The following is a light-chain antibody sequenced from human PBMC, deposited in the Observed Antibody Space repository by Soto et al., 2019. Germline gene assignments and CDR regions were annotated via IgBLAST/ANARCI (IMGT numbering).Light chain of an antibody. CDR2: DAS. Sequence: DIQMTQSPPTLSASVGDRVTITCRASQSIGSWLAWYQQKPGKAPKFLIYDASNLEAGVPSRFSGSGSGTEFTLTISSLQPDDFATYYCQQYDSYSPTFGQGTKVEIK. V-gene: IGKV1-5*01. J-gene: IGKJ1*01. CDR1: QSIGSW. CDR3: QQYDSYSPT.